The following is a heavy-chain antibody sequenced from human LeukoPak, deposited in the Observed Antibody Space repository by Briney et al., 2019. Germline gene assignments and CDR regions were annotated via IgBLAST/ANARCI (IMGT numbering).Heavy chain of an antibody. J-gene: IGHJ3*02. CDR2: IYISGSGST. Sequence: SETLSLTCTVSGGSISSYYWSWIRQPAGKGLEWIGRIYISGSGSTNYNPSLKSRVTISVDTSKNQFSLKLSSVTAADTAVYYCARPGWGGPDKIDAFDIWGQGTMVTVSS. CDR1: GGSISSYY. V-gene: IGHV4-4*07. CDR3: ARPGWGGPDKIDAFDI. D-gene: IGHD3-16*01.